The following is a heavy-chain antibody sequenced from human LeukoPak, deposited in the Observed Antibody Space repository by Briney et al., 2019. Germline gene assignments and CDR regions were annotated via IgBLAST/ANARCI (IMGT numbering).Heavy chain of an antibody. CDR1: GFTFSSYW. CDR3: AELGITMIGGV. CDR2: IKKDGSEN. Sequence: PWGSLRLSCAASGFTFSSYWMSWVRQAPGKGLEWVANIKKDGSENYYVDSVKGRFTISRDNAKNSLYLQMNSLRAEDTAVYYCAELGITMIGGVWGKGTTVTISS. V-gene: IGHV3-7*01. J-gene: IGHJ6*04. D-gene: IGHD3-10*02.